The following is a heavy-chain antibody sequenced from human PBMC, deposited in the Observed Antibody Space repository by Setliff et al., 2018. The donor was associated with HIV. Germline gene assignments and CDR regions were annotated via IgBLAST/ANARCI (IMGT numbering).Heavy chain of an antibody. J-gene: IGHJ6*03. CDR1: RYTFTGHY. D-gene: IGHD2-15*01. CDR3: ARDGRYCSGGSCFTNRASYYYYMDV. CDR2: INPSSGGT. V-gene: IGHV1-2*02. Sequence: ASVKVSCKASRYTFTGHYMHWVRQAPGQGLEWVGWINPSSGGTNYAQTVQGRVTMTRDTSISTAYMELSRLTSDDAAVYYCARDGRYCSGGSCFTNRASYYYYMDVWGKGTTVTVSS.